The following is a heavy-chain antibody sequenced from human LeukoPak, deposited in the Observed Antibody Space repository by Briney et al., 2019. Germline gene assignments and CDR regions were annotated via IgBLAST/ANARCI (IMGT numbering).Heavy chain of an antibody. J-gene: IGHJ6*03. Sequence: SETLSLTCAVYGGSFSGYYWSWIRQPPGKGLEWIGEINHSGSTNYNPSLKSRVTISVDTSKNQFSLKRSSVTAADTAVYYCARGLTSGYYGHYYMDVWGKGTTVTVSS. V-gene: IGHV4-34*01. D-gene: IGHD3-22*01. CDR1: GGSFSGYY. CDR2: INHSGST. CDR3: ARGLTSGYYGHYYMDV.